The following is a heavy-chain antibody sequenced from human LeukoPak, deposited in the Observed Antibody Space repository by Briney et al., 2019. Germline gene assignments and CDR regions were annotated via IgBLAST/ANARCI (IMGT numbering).Heavy chain of an antibody. CDR1: GFNFSNYD. J-gene: IGHJ4*02. Sequence: PGGSLRLSCAASGFNFSNYDMHWVRQAPGKGLEWVAFIRYDGSDKYYADSVKGRFTISRDNAKNSLYLQMNSLRVEDTAVYYCARDKVTYWGQGTLVTVSS. CDR3: ARDKVTY. V-gene: IGHV3-30*02. CDR2: IRYDGSDK.